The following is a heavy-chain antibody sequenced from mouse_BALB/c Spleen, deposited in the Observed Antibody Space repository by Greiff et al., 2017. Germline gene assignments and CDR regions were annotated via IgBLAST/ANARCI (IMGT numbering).Heavy chain of an antibody. Sequence: VQLQQSGAELVRPGASVTLSCKASGYTFTDYEMHWVKQTPVHGLEWIGAIDPETGGTAYNQKFKGKATLTADKSSSTAYMELRSLTSEDSAVYCCTRGGVWFAYWGQGTLVTVSA. V-gene: IGHV1-15*01. CDR2: IDPETGGT. CDR3: TRGGVWFAY. J-gene: IGHJ3*01. CDR1: GYTFTDYE.